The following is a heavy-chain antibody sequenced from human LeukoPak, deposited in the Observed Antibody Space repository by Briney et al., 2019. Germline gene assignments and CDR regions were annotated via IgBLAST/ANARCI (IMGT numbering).Heavy chain of an antibody. J-gene: IGHJ6*03. CDR2: INSDGSST. V-gene: IGHV3-74*01. CDR3: ASQAGTAYYYYYYMDV. D-gene: IGHD6-19*01. CDR1: GFTFSSYW. Sequence: GGSLRLSCAASGFTFSSYWMHWVRQAPGKGLVWVSRINSDGSSTSYADSVKGRFTISRDNAKNTLYLQMNSLRAEDTAVYYCASQAGTAYYYYYYMDVWGKGTTVTISS.